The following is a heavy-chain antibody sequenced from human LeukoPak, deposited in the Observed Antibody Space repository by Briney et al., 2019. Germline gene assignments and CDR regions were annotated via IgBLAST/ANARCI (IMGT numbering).Heavy chain of an antibody. CDR1: GYTFTGYY. D-gene: IGHD1-26*01. Sequence: GASVKVSCKASGYTFTGYYMHWVRQAPGQGLEWMGWINPNSGGTNYAQKFQGRFTMTRDTSISTAYMELSRLRSDDTAVYYCARELSGSYYNYYGMDVWGQGTTVTVSS. CDR3: ARELSGSYYNYYGMDV. CDR2: INPNSGGT. V-gene: IGHV1-2*02. J-gene: IGHJ6*02.